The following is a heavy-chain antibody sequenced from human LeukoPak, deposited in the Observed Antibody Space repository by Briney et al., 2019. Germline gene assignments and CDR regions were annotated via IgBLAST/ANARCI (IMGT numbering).Heavy chain of an antibody. V-gene: IGHV4-31*03. Sequence: SETLSLTCTVSGGSISSGGYYWSWIRQHPGKGLEWIVYIYYSGSTYYNPSLKSRVTISVDTSKNQFSLKLSSVTAADTAVYYCARVQLSAATYYYYGMDVWGQGTTVTVSS. J-gene: IGHJ6*02. CDR1: GGSISSGGYY. CDR3: ARVQLSAATYYYYGMDV. CDR2: IYYSGST. D-gene: IGHD6-25*01.